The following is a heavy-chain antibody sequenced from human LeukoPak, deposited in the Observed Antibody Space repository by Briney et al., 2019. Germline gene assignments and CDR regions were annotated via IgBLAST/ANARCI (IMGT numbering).Heavy chain of an antibody. D-gene: IGHD4-17*01. V-gene: IGHV1-69*06. CDR3: ARDPTLRYGDYYSYWFDP. J-gene: IGHJ5*02. CDR1: GGTFSSYA. CDR2: IIPIFGTA. Sequence: SVKVSCKASGGTFSSYAISWVRQAPGQGLEWMGGIIPIFGTANYAQKFQGRVTITADKSTSTAYMELSSLRSEDTAVYYCARDPTLRYGDYYSYWFDPWGQGTLVTVSS.